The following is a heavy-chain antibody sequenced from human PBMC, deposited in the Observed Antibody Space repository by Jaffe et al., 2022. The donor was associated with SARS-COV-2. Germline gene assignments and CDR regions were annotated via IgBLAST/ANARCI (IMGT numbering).Heavy chain of an antibody. CDR2: INPNSGGT. J-gene: IGHJ6*02. CDR3: ARDREEDYYGSGSQGEGMDV. D-gene: IGHD3-10*01. CDR1: GYTFTGYY. V-gene: IGHV1-2*02. Sequence: QVQLVQSGAEVKKPGASVKVSCKASGYTFTGYYMHWVRQAPGQGLEWMGWINPNSGGTNYAQKFQGRVTMTRDTSISTAYMELSRLRSDDTAVYYCARDREEDYYGSGSQGEGMDVWGQGTTVTVSS.